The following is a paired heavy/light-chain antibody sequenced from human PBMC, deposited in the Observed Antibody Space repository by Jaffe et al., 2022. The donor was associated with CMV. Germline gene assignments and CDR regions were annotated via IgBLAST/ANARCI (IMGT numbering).Heavy chain of an antibody. CDR2: IYHSGST. D-gene: IGHD3-22*01. CDR1: GGSISSSHW. CDR3: ADVMYDRSGYGFLDY. Sequence: QVQLEESGPGLVKPSGILSLTCAVSGGSISSSHWWSWVRQPPGKGLEWVGEIYHSGSTNYNPSLRGRVTISVDKSKNQFSLKLSSVTAADTAVYYCADVMYDRSGYGFLDYWGQGTPVTVSA. V-gene: IGHV4-4*02. J-gene: IGHJ4*02.
Light chain of an antibody. Sequence: SYVLTQPPSVSVAPGMTARITCGGNNIGTKGVHWYQQKPGQAPVVVMYYDDDRPSGIPERFSGSNSGDTATLTISRVEAGDEADYYCQVWDSNSDHRVFGGGTKLTVL. J-gene: IGLJ3*02. CDR2: YDD. V-gene: IGLV3-21*04. CDR3: QVWDSNSDHRV. CDR1: NIGTKG.